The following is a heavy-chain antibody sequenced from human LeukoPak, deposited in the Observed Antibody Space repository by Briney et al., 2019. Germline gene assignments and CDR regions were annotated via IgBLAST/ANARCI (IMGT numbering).Heavy chain of an antibody. D-gene: IGHD4-17*01. J-gene: IGHJ4*02. V-gene: IGHV3-48*04. CDR3: ARIYGDFTAYYFDY. Sequence: PGGSLRLSCAASGFTFSSYSMNWVRQAPGKGLEWVSYISSSSSTIYYADSVKGRFTISRDNAKNSLYLQMNSLRAGDTAVYYCARIYGDFTAYYFDYWGQGTLVTVSS. CDR1: GFTFSSYS. CDR2: ISSSSSTI.